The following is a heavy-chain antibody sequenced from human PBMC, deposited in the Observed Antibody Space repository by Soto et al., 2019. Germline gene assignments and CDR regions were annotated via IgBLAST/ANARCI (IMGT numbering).Heavy chain of an antibody. CDR3: ARVNGDYGSSFDY. J-gene: IGHJ4*02. CDR1: GFTFSSYS. CDR2: ISSSSSYI. V-gene: IGHV3-21*01. D-gene: IGHD4-17*01. Sequence: EVQLVESGGGLVKPGGSLRLSCAASGFTFSSYSMNWVRQTPGKGLECVSSISSSSSYIYSADSVKGRFTISRDNAKNSLYLQMNSLRAEDTAVYYCARVNGDYGSSFDYWGQGTLVTVSS.